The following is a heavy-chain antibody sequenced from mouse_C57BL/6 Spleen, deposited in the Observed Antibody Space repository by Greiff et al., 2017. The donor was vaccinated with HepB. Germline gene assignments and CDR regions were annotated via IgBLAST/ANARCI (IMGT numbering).Heavy chain of an antibody. D-gene: IGHD2-4*01. Sequence: QVQLQQPGAELVRPGSSVKLSCKASGYTFTSYWMHWVKQRPIQGLEWIGNIDPSDSETHYNQKFKDKATLTVDKSSSTAYMQLSSLTSEDSAVYYCARGSMITTYAMDYWGQGTSVTVSS. CDR1: GYTFTSYW. CDR3: ARGSMITTYAMDY. J-gene: IGHJ4*01. CDR2: IDPSDSET. V-gene: IGHV1-52*01.